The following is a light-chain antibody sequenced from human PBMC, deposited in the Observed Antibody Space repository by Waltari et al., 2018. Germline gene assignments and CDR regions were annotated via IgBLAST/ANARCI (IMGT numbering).Light chain of an antibody. V-gene: IGKV1-39*01. J-gene: IGKJ3*01. CDR1: QSISRY. CDR2: TAS. Sequence: IQLTDPPSSLPASVGSRLTITCWASQSISRYLDWYQQKPGKAPKLLIYTASTLQSEVPSRFSGSGSGTEFTLTISSLQPDDFATYYCQQSDSNPVTFGHGTKVEIK. CDR3: QQSDSNPVT.